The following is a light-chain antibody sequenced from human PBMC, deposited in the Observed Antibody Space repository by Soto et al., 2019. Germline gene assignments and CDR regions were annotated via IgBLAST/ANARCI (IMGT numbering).Light chain of an antibody. Sequence: QSVLTQPPSASGSPGQSVTISCTGAGTDVGQYNYVSWYQQHPGKAPKLLIHHVSRRPSGVPARFSGSKSGNTASLTVSGLQTEDEADYYCSSYAASNTLIFGGGTKLTVL. CDR1: GTDVGQYNY. CDR3: SSYAASNTLI. V-gene: IGLV2-8*01. J-gene: IGLJ2*01. CDR2: HVS.